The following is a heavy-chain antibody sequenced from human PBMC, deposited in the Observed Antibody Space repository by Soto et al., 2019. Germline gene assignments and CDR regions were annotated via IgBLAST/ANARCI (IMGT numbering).Heavy chain of an antibody. Sequence: ASVKVSCKVSGYTLTELSMHWVRQAPGKGLEWMGGFDPEDGETIYAQKFQGRVTMTEDTSTDTAYMELSSLRSEDTAVYYCATDQGQVAGYKLYYYYGMDVWGQGTTVTVSS. V-gene: IGHV1-24*01. CDR2: FDPEDGET. J-gene: IGHJ6*02. CDR1: GYTLTELS. CDR3: ATDQGQVAGYKLYYYYGMDV. D-gene: IGHD6-19*01.